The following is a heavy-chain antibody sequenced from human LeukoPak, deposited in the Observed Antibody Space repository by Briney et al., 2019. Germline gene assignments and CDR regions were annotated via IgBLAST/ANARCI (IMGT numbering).Heavy chain of an antibody. CDR2: IYHSGST. V-gene: IGHV4-30-2*01. CDR3: ARLGRYDYFIDY. D-gene: IGHD3-16*01. CDR1: GGSISSAGYS. J-gene: IGHJ4*02. Sequence: PSQTLSLTCAVSGGSISSAGYSWSWIRQPPGKGLEWIGYIYHSGSTYYNSSLKSRVTISVDRSKNQFSLKLTSVTAADTAVYYCARLGRYDYFIDYWGQGTPVTVSS.